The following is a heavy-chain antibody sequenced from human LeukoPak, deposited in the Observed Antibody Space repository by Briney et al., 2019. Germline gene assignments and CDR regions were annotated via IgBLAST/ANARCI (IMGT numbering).Heavy chain of an antibody. Sequence: KPSETLSLTCTVSGYSISSGYYWGWIRPPPGKGLEWIGSIYHSGSTYYNPSLKSRVTISVDTSKNQFSLKLSSVTAADTAVYYCARAIEVGAMTPFDYWGQGTLVTVSS. CDR2: IYHSGST. J-gene: IGHJ4*02. D-gene: IGHD1-26*01. CDR3: ARAIEVGAMTPFDY. V-gene: IGHV4-38-2*02. CDR1: GYSISSGYY.